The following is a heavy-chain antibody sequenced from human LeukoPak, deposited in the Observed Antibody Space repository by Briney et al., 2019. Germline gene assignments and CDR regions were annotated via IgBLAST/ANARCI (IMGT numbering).Heavy chain of an antibody. V-gene: IGHV1-18*01. D-gene: IGHD3-22*01. CDR2: ISAYNGNT. CDR3: AKGSYYDSSGYYYTDY. CDR1: GYTFTSYG. J-gene: IGHJ4*02. Sequence: ASVTVSCMASGYTFTSYGISWVRQAPGQGLEWMGWISAYNGNTNYAQKLQGRVTMTTDTSTSTAYMELRSLRSDDTAVYYCAKGSYYDSSGYYYTDYWGQGTLVTVSS.